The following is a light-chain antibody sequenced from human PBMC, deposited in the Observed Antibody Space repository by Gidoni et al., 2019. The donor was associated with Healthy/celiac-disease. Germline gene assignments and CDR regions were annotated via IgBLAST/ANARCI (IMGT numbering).Light chain of an antibody. Sequence: IQMPPSPSSLSASVGDRVTITCRASQSISSYLNWYQQKPGKAPKLLIYAASSLQSGVPSRFSGSGSGTDFTLTISSLQPEDFATYYCQQSYSTPCSFGQGTKLEIK. J-gene: IGKJ2*04. V-gene: IGKV1-39*01. CDR1: QSISSY. CDR3: QQSYSTPCS. CDR2: AAS.